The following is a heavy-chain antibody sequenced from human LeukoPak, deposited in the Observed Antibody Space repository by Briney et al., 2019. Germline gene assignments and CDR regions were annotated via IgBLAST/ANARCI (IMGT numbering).Heavy chain of an antibody. CDR2: IIPILGIA. D-gene: IGHD3-22*01. CDR1: GGTFSSYT. V-gene: IGHV1-69*02. Sequence: SSVKVSCKASGGTFSSYTISWVRQAPGQGLEWMGRIIPILGIANYAQKFQGRVTITADKSTSTAYMELSSLRSEDTAVYYCARGSGDFQFDYWGQGTLVTVSS. CDR3: ARGSGDFQFDY. J-gene: IGHJ4*02.